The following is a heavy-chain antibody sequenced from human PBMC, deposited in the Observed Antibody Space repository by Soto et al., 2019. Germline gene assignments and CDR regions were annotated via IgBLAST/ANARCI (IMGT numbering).Heavy chain of an antibody. CDR1: GYTFTSYG. D-gene: IGHD2-8*02. V-gene: IGHV1-18*01. CDR3: VFGVVVYAKKTHNWFVR. J-gene: IGHJ5*02. Sequence: GASVKVSCKASGYTFTSYGISWVRQAPGQGLEWMGWISAYNGNTNYAQKLQGRVTMTTYTSTSTAYMELRSLRSEDTAVYYCVFGVVVYAKKTHNWFVRCGQGPLVTVAS. CDR2: ISAYNGNT.